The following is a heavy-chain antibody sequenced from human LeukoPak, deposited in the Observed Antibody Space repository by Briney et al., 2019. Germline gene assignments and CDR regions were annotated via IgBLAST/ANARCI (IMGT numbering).Heavy chain of an antibody. V-gene: IGHV4-59*08. CDR3: ARLEDCSSTSCYAFDI. J-gene: IGHJ3*02. CDR2: IYYSGST. CDR1: GGSISSYY. Sequence: SETLSLTCTVSGGSISSYYWSWIRQPPGKGLEWIGYIYYSGSTNYNPSLKSRVTISVDTSKNQFSLKLSSVTAADTAVYYCARLEDCSSTSCYAFDIWGQGTMVTVSS. D-gene: IGHD2-2*01.